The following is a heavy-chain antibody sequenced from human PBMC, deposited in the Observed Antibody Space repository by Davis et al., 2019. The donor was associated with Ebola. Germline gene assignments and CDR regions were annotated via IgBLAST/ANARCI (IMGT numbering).Heavy chain of an antibody. V-gene: IGHV1-18*04. D-gene: IGHD2-2*01. CDR2: ISAYNGNT. J-gene: IGHJ6*02. CDR1: GYTFTGYY. Sequence: ASVKVSCKASGYTFTGYYMHWVRQAPGQGLEWMGWISAYNGNTNYAQKLQGRVTMTTDTSTSTAYMELRSLRSDDTAVYYCARDPLVYCSSTSCYPYYYYYGMDVWGQGTTVTVSS. CDR3: ARDPLVYCSSTSCYPYYYYYGMDV.